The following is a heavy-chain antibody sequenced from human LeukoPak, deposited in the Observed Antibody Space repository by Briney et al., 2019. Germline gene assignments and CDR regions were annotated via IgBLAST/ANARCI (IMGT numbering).Heavy chain of an antibody. CDR1: GFTFSGYG. D-gene: IGHD3-3*01. Sequence: GRTLRLSCAASGFTFSGYGMHCVPQAPSKGLEGVTGIGFDGSRKHYTDSVKGRFTISRHNARNTMDLQMNSLRVEATAVYHCTRYDSSRFDPWGQGTLVIVSS. V-gene: IGHV3-30*03. J-gene: IGHJ5*02. CDR2: IGFDGSRK. CDR3: TRYDSSRFDP.